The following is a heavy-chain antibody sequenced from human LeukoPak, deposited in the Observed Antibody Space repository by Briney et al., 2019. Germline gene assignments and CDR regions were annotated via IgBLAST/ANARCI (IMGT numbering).Heavy chain of an antibody. D-gene: IGHD5-24*01. CDR1: GGSISSSSYY. V-gene: IGHV4-39*01. J-gene: IGHJ3*02. Sequence: SETLSLTCTVSGGSISSSSYYWGWIRQPPGKGLEWIGEINHSGSTNYNPSLKSRVTISVDTSKNQFSLKLSSVTAADTAVYYCARHGPKEMATTIGGDAFDIWGQGTMVTVSS. CDR2: INHSGST. CDR3: ARHGPKEMATTIGGDAFDI.